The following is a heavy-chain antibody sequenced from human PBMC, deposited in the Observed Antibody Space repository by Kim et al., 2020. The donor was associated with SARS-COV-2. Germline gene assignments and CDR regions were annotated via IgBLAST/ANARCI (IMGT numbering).Heavy chain of an antibody. J-gene: IGHJ4*02. V-gene: IGHV3-23*01. CDR3: ARRSSGWEFDY. D-gene: IGHD6-19*01. CDR2: R. Sequence: RYHADSLKGPFTIRRDNSKNTLYVQSTSLRAEDTARYYCARRSSGWEFDYWGQGTLVTVSS.